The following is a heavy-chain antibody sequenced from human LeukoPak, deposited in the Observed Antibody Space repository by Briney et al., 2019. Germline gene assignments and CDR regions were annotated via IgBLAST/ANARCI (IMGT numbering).Heavy chain of an antibody. CDR2: FTGSGGST. CDR3: ARGSRSGGSYYFDY. V-gene: IGHV3-23*01. CDR1: GFTFSNYA. Sequence: GGSLRLSCAASGFTFSNYAVGWVSQAPGKGLEWVSTFTGSGGSTYYADSVKGRFTISRDNSKNTLYLQMNGLRAEDTAVYYCARGSRSGGSYYFDYWGQGTLVTVSS. D-gene: IGHD2-15*01. J-gene: IGHJ4*02.